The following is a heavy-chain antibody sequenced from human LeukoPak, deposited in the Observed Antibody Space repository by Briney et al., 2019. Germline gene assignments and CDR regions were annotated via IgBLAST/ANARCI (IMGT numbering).Heavy chain of an antibody. CDR1: GGSFSGYY. CDR3: ARLFYGSHFDY. CDR2: INHSGST. V-gene: IGHV4-34*01. Sequence: SETLSLTCAVYGGSFSGYYWSWIRQPPGKGLEWIGEINHSGSTNYNPSLKSRVTMSVDTSKNQFSLKLSSVTAADTAVYYCARLFYGSHFDYWGQGTLVTVSS. J-gene: IGHJ4*02. D-gene: IGHD2/OR15-2a*01.